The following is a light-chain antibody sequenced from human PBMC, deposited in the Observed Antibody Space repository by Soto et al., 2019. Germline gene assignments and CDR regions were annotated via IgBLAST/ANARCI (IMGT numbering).Light chain of an antibody. V-gene: IGLV1-44*01. CDR1: SSNIGSNT. CDR2: SNN. Sequence: QSVLTQPPSASGTPGQRVTISCSGSSSNIGSNTVNWYQQLPGTAPKLRIYSNNQRPSGVPDRFSGSKSGTSASLAISGLQSEDEADYYCAEWDDSLNGYVFGTVTKLTVL. J-gene: IGLJ1*01. CDR3: AEWDDSLNGYV.